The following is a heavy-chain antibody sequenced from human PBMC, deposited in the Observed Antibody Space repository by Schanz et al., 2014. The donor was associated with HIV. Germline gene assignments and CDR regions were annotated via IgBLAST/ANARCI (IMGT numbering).Heavy chain of an antibody. CDR2: ISHDGSKK. V-gene: IGHV3-30*18. CDR1: GFNFNSYG. CDR3: AKVAIHSSGWLPFDY. Sequence: QEQLVASGGGVVQPGRSLRLSCVASGFNFNSYGMHWVRQAPGKGLEWVAVISHDGSKKYYADSVNGRFTISRDNSKNTLYLQMTTLRTEDTAVYYCAKVAIHSSGWLPFDYWGQGTLVTVSS. J-gene: IGHJ4*02. D-gene: IGHD6-19*01.